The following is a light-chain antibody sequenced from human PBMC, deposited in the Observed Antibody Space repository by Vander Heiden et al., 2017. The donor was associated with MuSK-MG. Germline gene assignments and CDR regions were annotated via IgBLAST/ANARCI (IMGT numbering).Light chain of an antibody. Sequence: DIQMTQSPSTLSAHVGDRVTITCRTSQSISSWLAWYQQKPGKAAKLLIYKASSLESGVPSRFSGSGSGTEFTLTISSLQPDDFATYYCQQYNSYKCSFGQGTKLEIK. J-gene: IGKJ2*04. CDR3: QQYNSYKCS. CDR1: QSISSW. V-gene: IGKV1-5*03. CDR2: KAS.